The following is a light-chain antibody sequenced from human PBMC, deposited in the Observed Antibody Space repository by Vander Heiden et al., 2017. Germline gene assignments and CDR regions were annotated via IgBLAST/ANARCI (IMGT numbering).Light chain of an antibody. V-gene: IGKV2-28*01. J-gene: IGKJ4*01. CDR1: QSLLHSNGYNY. CDR2: LGS. CDR3: MQALQTPLT. Sequence: DIVMTQSPLSLPVTPGEPASISCRSSQSLLHSNGYNYFDWYLQKPGQSPQLLIYLGSNRASGVPDRFSGSGSGTDFTQKISRVEAEDVGVYYCMQALQTPLTFGGGTKVEIK.